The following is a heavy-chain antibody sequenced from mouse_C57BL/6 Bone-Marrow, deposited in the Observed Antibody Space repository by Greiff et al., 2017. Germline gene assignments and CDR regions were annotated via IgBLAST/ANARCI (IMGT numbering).Heavy chain of an antibody. V-gene: IGHV1-69*01. D-gene: IGHD2-13*01. CDR1: GYTFTSYW. J-gene: IGHJ3*01. CDR2: IDPSDSNT. Sequence: QVQLQQPGAELVMPGASVKLSCKASGYTFTSYWMHWVKQRPGQGLEWIGEIDPSDSNTNYNQKFKGKSTLTVDKSSSTAYMQLSSLTSEDSAVYYCARYGDYDWVWFAYWGQGTLVTVSA. CDR3: ARYGDYDWVWFAY.